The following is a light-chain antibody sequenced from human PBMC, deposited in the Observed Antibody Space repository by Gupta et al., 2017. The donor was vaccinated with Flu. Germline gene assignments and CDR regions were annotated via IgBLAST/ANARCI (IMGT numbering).Light chain of an antibody. CDR1: SSDVGSYKL. V-gene: IGLV2-23*02. CDR3: CSYTVIGARLV. CDR2: EIN. Sequence: QSALTQTASMSGSPGQSITISCTGTSSDVGSYKLVSWYQQHPGKAPKLIIYEINKRPSGVSDRFSGSKSDNTASLTISGLQADDEANYYCCSYTVIGARLVFGGGTKLTVL. J-gene: IGLJ2*01.